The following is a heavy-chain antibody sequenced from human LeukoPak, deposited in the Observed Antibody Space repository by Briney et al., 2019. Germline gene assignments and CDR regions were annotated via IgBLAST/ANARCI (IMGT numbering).Heavy chain of an antibody. CDR1: GYTFTSYG. V-gene: IGHV1-18*01. D-gene: IGHD3-3*01. J-gene: IGHJ4*02. CDR3: ARVAWSGYYTDY. Sequence: ASVKVSCKASGYTFTSYGISWVRQAPGRGLEWIGWISAYNGNTNYAQKLQGRVTMTTDTSTSTAYMELRSLRSDDTAVYYCARVAWSGYYTDYWGQGTLVTVSS. CDR2: ISAYNGNT.